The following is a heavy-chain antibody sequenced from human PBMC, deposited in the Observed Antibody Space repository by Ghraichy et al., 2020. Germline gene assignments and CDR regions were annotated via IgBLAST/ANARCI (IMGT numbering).Heavy chain of an antibody. CDR1: GGSFSGYY. CDR3: ARRIQLWQRVIDY. Sequence: SETLSLTCAVYGGSFSGYYWNWIRQPPGKGLEWIGEINHSGSTNYNPSLKSRVTISVDTSKNQFSLKLSSVTAADTAVYYCARRIQLWQRVIDYWGQGTLVTVSS. J-gene: IGHJ4*02. D-gene: IGHD5-18*01. V-gene: IGHV4-34*01. CDR2: INHSGST.